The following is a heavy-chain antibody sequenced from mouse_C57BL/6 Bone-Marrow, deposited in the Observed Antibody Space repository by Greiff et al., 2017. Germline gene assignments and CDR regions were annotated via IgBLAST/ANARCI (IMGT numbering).Heavy chain of an antibody. V-gene: IGHV6-3*01. CDR3: SYYGSSYFDY. D-gene: IGHD1-1*01. J-gene: IGHJ2*01. CDR2: IRLKSDNYAT. Sequence: VQLKESGGGLVQPGGSMKLSCVASGFTFSNYWMNLVRQSPEQGLEWVAQIRLKSDNYATHYAESVKGRFTISRDDSKSSVYLQMNNLRAEDTGIYYCSYYGSSYFDYWGQGTTLTVSS. CDR1: GFTFSNYW.